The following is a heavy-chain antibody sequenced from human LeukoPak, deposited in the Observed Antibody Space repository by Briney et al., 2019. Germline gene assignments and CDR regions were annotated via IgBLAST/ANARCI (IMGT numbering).Heavy chain of an antibody. D-gene: IGHD6-6*01. CDR1: GYTFTDYH. Sequence: PKASVEVSCKTSGYTFTDYHMHWVRQAPGQGLEWMGWINPNSGGTNYAQKFQGRVTMTRDTSISTAYMELSGLRSDDTAVYYCARRYSDSSEGFDYWGQGTLVTVSS. J-gene: IGHJ4*02. CDR3: ARRYSDSSEGFDY. V-gene: IGHV1-2*02. CDR2: INPNSGGT.